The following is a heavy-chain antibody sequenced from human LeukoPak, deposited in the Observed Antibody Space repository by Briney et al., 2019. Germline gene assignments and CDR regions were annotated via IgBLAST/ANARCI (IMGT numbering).Heavy chain of an antibody. Sequence: GGSLRLSCAASGFTFSSYAMSWVRQAPEKGLEWVSAISGSGGSTYYADSVKGRFTISRDNSKNTLYLQMNSLRAEDTAVYYCAKALSRQLLPFDYWGQGTLVTVSS. CDR1: GFTFSSYA. V-gene: IGHV3-23*01. CDR3: AKALSRQLLPFDY. J-gene: IGHJ4*02. CDR2: ISGSGGST. D-gene: IGHD2-2*01.